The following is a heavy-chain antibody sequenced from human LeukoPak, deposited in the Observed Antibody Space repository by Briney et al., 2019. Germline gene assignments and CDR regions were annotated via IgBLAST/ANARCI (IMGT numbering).Heavy chain of an antibody. CDR3: ASTPLADILTGS. Sequence: ASVKVSCKASGYTFTGYYMHWVRQAPGQGLEWMGIINPSGGSTSYAQKFQGRVTMTRDTSTSTVYMELSSLRSEDTAVYYCASTPLADILTGSWGQGTLVTVSS. CDR2: INPSGGST. V-gene: IGHV1-46*01. CDR1: GYTFTGYY. J-gene: IGHJ4*02. D-gene: IGHD3-9*01.